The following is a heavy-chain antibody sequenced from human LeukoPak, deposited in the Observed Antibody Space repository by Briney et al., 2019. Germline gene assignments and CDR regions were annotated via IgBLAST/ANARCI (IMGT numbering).Heavy chain of an antibody. J-gene: IGHJ4*02. CDR2: IYDSGST. Sequence: PSETLSLTCTVSGGSISSYYWSWIRQPPGKGLEWIGYIYDSGSTNYNPSLKSRVTISVDTSKNQFSLKLSSVTAADTAVYYCARGGSPFFNYDFWSGYYFDFDYWGQGTLVTVSS. V-gene: IGHV4-59*01. D-gene: IGHD3-3*01. CDR1: GGSISSYY. CDR3: ARGGSPFFNYDFWSGYYFDFDY.